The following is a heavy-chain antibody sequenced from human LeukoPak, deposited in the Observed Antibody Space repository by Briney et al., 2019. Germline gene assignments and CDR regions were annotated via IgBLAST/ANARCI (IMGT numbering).Heavy chain of an antibody. V-gene: IGHV3-21*06. CDR3: ARDMTTATTCYLQH. J-gene: IGHJ1*01. CDR1: GFTFSSYW. D-gene: IGHD4-17*01. CDR2: ISSRSTYR. Sequence: GGSLRLSCAASGFTFSSYWMHWVRQAPGKGLEWVSSISSRSTYRYYADSVKGRFTISRDNAKNSLCLQMNSLRAEDTAVYYCARDMTTATTCYLQHWGQGTLVTVSS.